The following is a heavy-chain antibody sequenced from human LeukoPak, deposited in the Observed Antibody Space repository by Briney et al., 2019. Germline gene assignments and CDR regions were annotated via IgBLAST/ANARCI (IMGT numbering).Heavy chain of an antibody. V-gene: IGHV4-34*01. CDR3: ASRGIVGATSGDY. CDR2: INHSGST. D-gene: IGHD1-26*01. Sequence: SETLSLTCAVYGGSFSGYYWSWIRQPPGKGLEWIGEINHSGSTNYNPSLKSRVTISVDTSKTQFSLKLSSVTAADTAVYYCASRGIVGATSGDYWGQGTLVTVSS. J-gene: IGHJ4*02. CDR1: GGSFSGYY.